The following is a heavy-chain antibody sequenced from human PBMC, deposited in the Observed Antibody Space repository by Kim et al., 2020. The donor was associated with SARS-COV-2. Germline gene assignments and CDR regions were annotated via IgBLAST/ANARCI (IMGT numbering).Heavy chain of an antibody. Sequence: GGSLRLSCAASGFTFSSYAMSWVRRAPGKGLEWVSAISGSGGSTYYADSVKGRFTISRDNSKNTLYLQMNSLRAEDTAVYYCAKDRGVTILYPNAFDIWGQGTMVTVSS. CDR3: AKDRGVTILYPNAFDI. D-gene: IGHD3-10*01. J-gene: IGHJ3*02. CDR2: ISGSGGST. CDR1: GFTFSSYA. V-gene: IGHV3-23*01.